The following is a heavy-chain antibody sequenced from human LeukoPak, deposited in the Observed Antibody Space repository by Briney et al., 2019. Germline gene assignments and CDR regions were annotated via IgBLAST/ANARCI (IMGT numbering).Heavy chain of an antibody. D-gene: IGHD2-2*01. V-gene: IGHV4-38-2*02. Sequence: SETLSLTCTVSGYSISSGYYWGWIRQPPGKGLEWIGSIYHSGSTYYNPSLKSRVTISVDTSKNQFSPKLSSVTAADTAVYYCARSACSSTSCYQPGSYWGQGTLVTVSS. CDR2: IYHSGST. J-gene: IGHJ4*02. CDR3: ARSACSSTSCYQPGSY. CDR1: GYSISSGYY.